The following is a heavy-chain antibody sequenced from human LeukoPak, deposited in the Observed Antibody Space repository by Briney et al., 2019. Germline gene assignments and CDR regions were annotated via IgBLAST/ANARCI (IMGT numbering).Heavy chain of an antibody. Sequence: GGSLRLSCAASGFTFSSYGMHWVRQAPGKGLEWVAVISYDGSNKYYADSVKGRFTISRDNSKNTLYLQMNSLRAEDTAVYYCAKVGDSSGYYYYYGMDVWGQGTTVTASS. J-gene: IGHJ6*02. CDR2: ISYDGSNK. CDR1: GFTFSSYG. CDR3: AKVGDSSGYYYYYGMDV. V-gene: IGHV3-30*18. D-gene: IGHD3-22*01.